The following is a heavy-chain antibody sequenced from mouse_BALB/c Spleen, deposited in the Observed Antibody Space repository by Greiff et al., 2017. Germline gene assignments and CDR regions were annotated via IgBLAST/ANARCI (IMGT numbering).Heavy chain of an antibody. CDR2: ISSGSSTI. CDR1: GFTFSSFG. Sequence: EVQRVESGGGLVQPGGSRKLSCAASGFTFSSFGMHWVRQAPEKGLEWVAYISSGSSTIYYADTVKGRFTISRDNPKNTLFLQMTSLRSEDTAMYYCAREGDYDFLDYWGQGTTLTVSS. J-gene: IGHJ2*01. V-gene: IGHV5-17*02. D-gene: IGHD2-4*01. CDR3: AREGDYDFLDY.